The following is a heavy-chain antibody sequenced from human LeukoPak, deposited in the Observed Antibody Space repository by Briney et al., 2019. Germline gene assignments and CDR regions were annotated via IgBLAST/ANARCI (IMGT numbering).Heavy chain of an antibody. CDR3: ARASGYDIY. J-gene: IGHJ4*02. V-gene: IGHV3-74*03. CDR2: ISRDGSDT. CDR1: GFTFSSFW. D-gene: IGHD5-12*01. Sequence: PGGSLRLSCAASGFTFSSFWMHWVRQAPGKGLVWVSRISRDGSDTTYADSVKGRFTISRDNAKNSLYLQVNSLRAEDTAVYYCARASGYDIYWGQGTLVTVSS.